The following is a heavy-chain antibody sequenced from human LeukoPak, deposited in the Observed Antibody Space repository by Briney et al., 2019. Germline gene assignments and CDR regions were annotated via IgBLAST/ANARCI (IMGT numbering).Heavy chain of an antibody. CDR1: GFTFSSYS. CDR2: ISSSSSYI. D-gene: IGHD6-19*01. J-gene: IGHJ4*02. Sequence: GGSLRLSCAASGFTFSSYSMNWVRQAPGKGLEWVSSISSSSSYIYYADSVKGRFTISRDNAKNSLYLQMNSLRAEDTAVYYCARDVRSSGWYVGFDDWGQGTLVTVSS. CDR3: ARDVRSSGWYVGFDD. V-gene: IGHV3-21*01.